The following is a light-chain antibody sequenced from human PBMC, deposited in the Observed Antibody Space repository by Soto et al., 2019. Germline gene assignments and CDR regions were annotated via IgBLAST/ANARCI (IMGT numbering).Light chain of an antibody. CDR2: GAS. J-gene: IGKJ4*01. CDR1: QSVSSN. V-gene: IGKV3-15*01. Sequence: EIVMTQSPATLSVPPGERVTLSCRASQSVSSNLAWYQQKPGQAPRLLIYGASTWATGIPARFSGSGSGTELTLTISSLQSEEFVVDYCQQYNNWPPLTFGGGTKVEIK. CDR3: QQYNNWPPLT.